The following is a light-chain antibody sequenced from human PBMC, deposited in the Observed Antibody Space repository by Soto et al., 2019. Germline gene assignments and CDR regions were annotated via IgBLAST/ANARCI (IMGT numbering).Light chain of an antibody. Sequence: IQLTQSPSSLSASVGDRVTITCRASQGISSFLAWYQQKPGKAPKLLIYGASTLLSGVPSRFSGSGSGTDFTLTIGSLQPEDFATYYCQQLNSFPIPFGPGTKVDI. V-gene: IGKV1-9*01. CDR3: QQLNSFPIP. CDR1: QGISSF. CDR2: GAS. J-gene: IGKJ3*01.